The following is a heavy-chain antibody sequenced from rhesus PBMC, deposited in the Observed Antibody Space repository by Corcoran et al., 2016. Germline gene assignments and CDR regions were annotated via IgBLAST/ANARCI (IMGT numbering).Heavy chain of an antibody. J-gene: IGHJ4*01. CDR3: ATDRQHQFDY. D-gene: IGHD2-33*01. CDR2: VDTEDGEA. V-gene: IGHV1-111*02. Sequence: EVPLVPSGAAVKKRAAAVKISCTASGSPFTAYSLHWVRQAPGNGLERMGRVDTEDGEAIHAQKFKDRVTITADTATDTAYMELSSLRSEDRAVYYCATDRQHQFDYWGQGVLVTVSS. CDR1: GSPFTAYS.